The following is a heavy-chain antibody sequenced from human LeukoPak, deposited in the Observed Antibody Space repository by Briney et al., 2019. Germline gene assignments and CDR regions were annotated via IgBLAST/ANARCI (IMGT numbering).Heavy chain of an antibody. CDR2: ISYDGSNK. J-gene: IGHJ4*02. CDR3: ARDQLYCSGGICYFDY. D-gene: IGHD2-15*01. V-gene: IGHV3-30-3*01. CDR1: GFTFSSYA. Sequence: PGRSLRLSCAASGFTFSSYAMHWVRQAPGKGLEWVAVISYDGSNKYYADSVKGRFTISRDNSKNTLYLQMNSLRAEDTAVYYCARDQLYCSGGICYFDYWGRGTLVTVSS.